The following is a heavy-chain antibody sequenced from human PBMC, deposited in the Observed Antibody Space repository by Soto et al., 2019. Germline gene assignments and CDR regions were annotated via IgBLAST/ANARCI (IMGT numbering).Heavy chain of an antibody. Sequence: QVQLVESGGGVVQPGRSLRLSCAASGFTFSSYGMHWVRQTPGKGLEWVAVISYDGSNKYYADSVKGRFTISRDNSKNXLYLQXNSLRXEXXXXXXXXKATLDWGNYDYWGQGTLVTVSS. CDR3: XKATLDWGNYDY. CDR2: ISYDGSNK. D-gene: IGHD3-16*01. J-gene: IGHJ4*02. V-gene: IGHV3-30*03. CDR1: GFTFSSYG.